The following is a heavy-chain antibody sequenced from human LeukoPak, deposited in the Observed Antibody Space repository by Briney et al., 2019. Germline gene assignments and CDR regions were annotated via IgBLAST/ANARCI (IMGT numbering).Heavy chain of an antibody. CDR1: GGSISSYY. D-gene: IGHD4-17*01. V-gene: IGHV4-4*07. J-gene: IGHJ4*02. CDR3: ARDNYGDHKYYFDY. Sequence: SETLSLTCTVSGGSISSYYWSWIRQPAGKGLEWIGRIYTSGSTNYNPSLKSRVTMSVDTFKNQFSLKLSSVTAADTAVYYCARDNYGDHKYYFDYWGQGTLVTVSS. CDR2: IYTSGST.